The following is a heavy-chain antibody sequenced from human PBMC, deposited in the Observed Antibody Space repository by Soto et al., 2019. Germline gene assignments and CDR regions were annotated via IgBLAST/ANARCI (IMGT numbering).Heavy chain of an antibody. Sequence: GGSLRLSCIASGFTFGDYAMSWFRQAPGKGLEWVGFIRSKVYGGTTEYAASVKGRFTISRDDSISIAYLQMNSLKTEDTAVYYCTSTIFGVVIPGWYYYGVVVWGQGTRVTV. J-gene: IGHJ6*02. D-gene: IGHD3-3*01. V-gene: IGHV3-49*03. CDR1: GFTFGDYA. CDR3: TSTIFGVVIPGWYYYGVVV. CDR2: IRSKVYGGTT.